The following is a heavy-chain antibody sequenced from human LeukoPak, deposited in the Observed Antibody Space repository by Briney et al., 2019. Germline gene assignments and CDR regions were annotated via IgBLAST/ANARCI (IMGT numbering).Heavy chain of an antibody. D-gene: IGHD3-22*01. CDR3: ARAYYYDSSGYYYAFDI. V-gene: IGHV3-74*01. CDR1: GFTFSGYW. J-gene: IGHJ3*02. Sequence: GGSLRLSCAASGFTFSGYWMHWVRQAPEKGLVVVSRIANGGSGTTYADSVKGRFTVSRDNAKNTLYLQMNSLRAEDTAVDYCARAYYYDSSGYYYAFDIWGQGTMVTVSS. CDR2: IANGGSGT.